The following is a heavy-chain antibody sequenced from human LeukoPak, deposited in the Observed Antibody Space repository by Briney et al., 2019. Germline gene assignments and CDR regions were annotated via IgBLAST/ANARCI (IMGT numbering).Heavy chain of an antibody. CDR1: GGSISSSSYY. J-gene: IGHJ4*02. CDR3: AREAGDPGVYNYFDY. V-gene: IGHV4-39*07. CDR2: IYYSGST. Sequence: SETLSLTCTVSGGSISSSSYYWGWIRQPPGKGLEWIGSIYYSGSTYYNPSLKSRVTISVDTSKNQFSLKLSSVTAADTAVCYCAREAGDPGVYNYFDYWGQGTLVTVSS. D-gene: IGHD4-17*01.